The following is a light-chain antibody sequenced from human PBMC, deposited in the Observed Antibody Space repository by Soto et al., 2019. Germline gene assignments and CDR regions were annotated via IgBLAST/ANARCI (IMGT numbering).Light chain of an antibody. CDR3: QQGYTTRWT. Sequence: DLPMTQSPTSLPASVGDRITITCRASQNIRSYLNWYQQKPGKAPNLLIYATSILQTGVPSRFSGSGTGTDFTLTINGLQPEDFATYFCQQGYTTRWTFGQGTKVEVK. V-gene: IGKV1-39*01. CDR2: ATS. J-gene: IGKJ1*01. CDR1: QNIRSY.